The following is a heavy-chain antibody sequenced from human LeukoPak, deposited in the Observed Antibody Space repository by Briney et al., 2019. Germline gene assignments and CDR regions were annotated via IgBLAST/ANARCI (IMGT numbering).Heavy chain of an antibody. CDR3: AAERDGSSLNY. CDR2: IVVGSGNT. V-gene: IGHV1-58*02. CDR1: GFTVTSSA. D-gene: IGHD1-26*01. J-gene: IGHJ4*02. Sequence: SVKVSCKASGFTVTSSAMQWVRPARGQRLEWIGWIVVGSGNTNYAQKFQERVTITRDMSTSTAYMELSSLRSEDTAVYYCAAERDGSSLNYGGQGTLVTVSS.